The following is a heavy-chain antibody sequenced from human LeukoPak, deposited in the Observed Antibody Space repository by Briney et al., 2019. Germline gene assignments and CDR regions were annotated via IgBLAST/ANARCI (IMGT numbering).Heavy chain of an antibody. V-gene: IGHV3-66*02. Sequence: PGGSLRLSXAASGFTVSSNYMTWVRQAPGKGLEWVSVIYSGGSTYYADSVKGRFTISRDNSENTLYLHMNSLRAEDTAVYYCARATFCSGYQRDSWYMDVWGKGTTVSVSS. CDR3: ARATFCSGYQRDSWYMDV. CDR1: GFTVSSNY. J-gene: IGHJ6*03. CDR2: IYSGGST. D-gene: IGHD3-3*01.